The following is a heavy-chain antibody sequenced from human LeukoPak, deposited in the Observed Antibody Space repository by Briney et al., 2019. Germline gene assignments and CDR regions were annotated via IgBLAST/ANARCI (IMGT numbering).Heavy chain of an antibody. D-gene: IGHD3-22*01. CDR2: ISAYNGNT. CDR3: ARDGAIDYDSSGYLSY. J-gene: IGHJ4*02. Sequence: ASVKVSCKASGYTFTSYGISWVRQAPGQGLEWMGWISAYNGNTNYAQKLQGRVTMTTDTSTSTAYMELRSLRSEDTAVYYCARDGAIDYDSSGYLSYWGQGTLVTVSS. V-gene: IGHV1-18*01. CDR1: GYTFTSYG.